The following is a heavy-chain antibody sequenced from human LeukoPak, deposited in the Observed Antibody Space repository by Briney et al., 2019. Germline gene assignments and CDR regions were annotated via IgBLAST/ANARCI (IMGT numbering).Heavy chain of an antibody. CDR2: INTNTGNP. CDR3: ARDWDAFDI. J-gene: IGHJ3*02. V-gene: IGHV7-4-1*02. Sequence: ASVKVSCKASGYTFTNYPMNWVRQAPGQGLEWMGWINTNTGNPTYALGFTGRFVFSLDTSVSTAYLQISSLKAEDTAVYYCARDWDAFDIWGQGTMVTVSS. CDR1: GYTFTNYP.